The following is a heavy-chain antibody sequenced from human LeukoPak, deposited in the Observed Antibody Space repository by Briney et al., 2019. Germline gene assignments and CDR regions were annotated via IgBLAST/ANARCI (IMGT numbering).Heavy chain of an antibody. CDR1: GFNVSSSY. V-gene: IGHV3-66*01. J-gene: IGHJ4*02. CDR2: IYSAGST. Sequence: PRGSLRLSCAASGFNVSSSYMSWVRQAPGKGLEWVSLIYSAGSTYYADSVRGRFTISRDNSKNTLYLQMNSLRAEDTAVYCCARNTPRFGDYDYWGQGTLVTVSS. D-gene: IGHD2-15*01. CDR3: ARNTPRFGDYDY.